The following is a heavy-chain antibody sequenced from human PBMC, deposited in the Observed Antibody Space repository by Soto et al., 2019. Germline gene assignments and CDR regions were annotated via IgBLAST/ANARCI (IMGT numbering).Heavy chain of an antibody. CDR2: INPHGGST. V-gene: IGHV1-46*01. D-gene: IGHD1-26*01. J-gene: IGHJ5*02. Sequence: XSVKVSCKAPRDTLIRYYIDWVRQAPGQGLEWMGVINPHGGSTAYAQKFKGRVTLTRDTSASTVYMEVSSLTSEDTAMYYCARSSGGNFGILIEGTNWFAHWGQGTLVTVS. CDR3: ARSSGGNFGILIEGTNWFAH. CDR1: RDTLIRYY.